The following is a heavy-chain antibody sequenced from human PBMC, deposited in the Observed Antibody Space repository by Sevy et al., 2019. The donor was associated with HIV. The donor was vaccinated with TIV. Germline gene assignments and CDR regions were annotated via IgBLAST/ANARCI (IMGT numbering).Heavy chain of an antibody. D-gene: IGHD2-21*02. J-gene: IGHJ4*02. CDR2: ISYSGHT. CDR1: GGSISSRIFY. V-gene: IGHV4-39*01. Sequence: SETLSLTCTVSGGSISSRIFYWGWIRQSPGKGLEWLGSISYSGHTFDNPSLKSRVTMSVDTSDNQYSLKMRSVTAADTAVYYCARHSTPQAFCCGGTCYSGHFDYWGQGTLVTVSS. CDR3: ARHSTPQAFCCGGTCYSGHFDY.